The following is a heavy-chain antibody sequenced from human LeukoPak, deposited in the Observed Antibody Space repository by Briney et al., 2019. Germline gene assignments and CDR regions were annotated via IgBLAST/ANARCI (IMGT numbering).Heavy chain of an antibody. CDR2: FDPEDGET. Sequence: ASVKVSCKVSGYTLTELSMHWVRQAPGKGLEWMGGFDPEDGETIYAQKFQGRVTMTEDTSTDTAYMELSRLRSEDTAVYYCATASWREGHGGAFDIWGQGTMVTVSS. V-gene: IGHV1-24*01. CDR1: GYTLTELS. CDR3: ATASWREGHGGAFDI. J-gene: IGHJ3*02. D-gene: IGHD6-13*01.